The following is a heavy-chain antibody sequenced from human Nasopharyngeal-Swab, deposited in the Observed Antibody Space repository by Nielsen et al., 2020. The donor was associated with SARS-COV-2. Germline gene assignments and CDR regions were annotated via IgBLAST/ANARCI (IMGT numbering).Heavy chain of an antibody. CDR3: AKVSWEWELLRWYFDY. CDR1: GFTFSSYA. V-gene: IGHV3-23*01. J-gene: IGHJ4*02. Sequence: GGSLRLSCAASGFTFSSYAMSWVRQAPGKGLEWVSAISGSGGGTYYADSVKGRFTISRDNSKNTLYLQMNSLRAEDTAVYYCAKVSWEWELLRWYFDYWGQGTLVTVSS. D-gene: IGHD1-26*01. CDR2: ISGSGGGT.